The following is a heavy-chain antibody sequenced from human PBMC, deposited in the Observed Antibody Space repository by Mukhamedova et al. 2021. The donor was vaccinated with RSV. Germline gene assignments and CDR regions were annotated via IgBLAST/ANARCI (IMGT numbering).Heavy chain of an antibody. J-gene: IGHJ4*02. Sequence: NWVRQAPGKGLEWVSYISSSGSTIYYADSVKGRFTISRDNAKNSLYLQMNSLRAEDTAVYYCAKFTSTTVTFDYWGQGTLVTVSS. CDR3: AKFTSTTVTFDY. D-gene: IGHD4-17*01. V-gene: IGHV3-48*03. CDR2: ISSSGSTI.